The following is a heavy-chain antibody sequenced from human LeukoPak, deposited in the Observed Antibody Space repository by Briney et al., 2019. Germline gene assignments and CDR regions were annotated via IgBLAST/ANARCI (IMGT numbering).Heavy chain of an antibody. Sequence: GGSLRLSCAASGFTFSSYGMSWVRQAPGKGLEWVSAISGSGGSTYYADSVKGRFIISRDNSKNTLYLQMNSLRAEDTAVYYCANDGAYYDSSTDAFDIWGQGAMVTVSS. CDR1: GFTFSSYG. J-gene: IGHJ3*02. D-gene: IGHD3-22*01. V-gene: IGHV3-23*01. CDR2: ISGSGGST. CDR3: ANDGAYYDSSTDAFDI.